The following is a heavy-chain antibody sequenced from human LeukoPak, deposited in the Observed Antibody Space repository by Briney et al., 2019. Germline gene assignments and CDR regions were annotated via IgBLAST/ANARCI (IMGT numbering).Heavy chain of an antibody. CDR2: IYSGGST. CDR1: GFTVSSNY. J-gene: IGHJ5*02. V-gene: IGHV3-53*01. CDR3: ARDFQRNWFDP. Sequence: PGGSLRLSCAASGFTVSSNYMSWVRQAPGKGPEWVSVIYSGGSTYYADSVKGRFTISRDNSKNTLYLQMNSLRAEDTAVYYCARDFQRNWFDPWGLGTLVTVSS.